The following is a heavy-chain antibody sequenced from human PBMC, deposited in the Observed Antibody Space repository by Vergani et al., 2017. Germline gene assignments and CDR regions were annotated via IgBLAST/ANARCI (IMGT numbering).Heavy chain of an antibody. CDR3: ARRGSGNTYYFDY. Sequence: EVQLVESGGGVVRPGGSLRLSCAASGFTFGDYDMNWVRQAPGKGLEWVSRVKWNGDSSVYADSVKGRFTISRDNAKISLYLQMTSLRAEDTAFYYCARRGSGNTYYFDYWGQGALGTVSS. J-gene: IGHJ4*02. V-gene: IGHV3-20*04. CDR2: VKWNGDSS. CDR1: GFTFGDYD. D-gene: IGHD3-10*01.